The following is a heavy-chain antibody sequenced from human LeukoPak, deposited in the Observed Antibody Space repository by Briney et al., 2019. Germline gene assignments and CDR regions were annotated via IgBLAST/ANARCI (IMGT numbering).Heavy chain of an antibody. D-gene: IGHD4-17*01. J-gene: IGHJ6*02. Sequence: GASVKVSCKASGYTFTSYDINWVRQATGQGLEWMGWINPNSGGTNYAQKFQGWVTMTRDTSISTAYMELSRLRSDDTAVYYCARVHGDYAGYGMDVWGQGTTVTVSS. CDR3: ARVHGDYAGYGMDV. CDR1: GYTFTSYD. V-gene: IGHV1-2*04. CDR2: INPNSGGT.